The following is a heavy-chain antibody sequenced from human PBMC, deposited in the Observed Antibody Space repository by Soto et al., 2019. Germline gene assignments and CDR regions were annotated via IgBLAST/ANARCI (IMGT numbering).Heavy chain of an antibody. V-gene: IGHV3-23*01. Sequence: GGSLRLSCAASELPFSNYAMSWVRQAPGKGLEWVSSISGSGGATYYADSVKGRFTISRDNSKNTLYVQMNSLRAEDTAVYYCAKSAFLSVRYFDDWGQGTLVTVSS. J-gene: IGHJ4*02. CDR2: ISGSGGAT. CDR1: ELPFSNYA. D-gene: IGHD2-8*01. CDR3: AKSAFLSVRYFDD.